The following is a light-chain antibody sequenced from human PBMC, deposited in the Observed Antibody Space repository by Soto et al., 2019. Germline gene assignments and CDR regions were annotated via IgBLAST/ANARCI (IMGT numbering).Light chain of an antibody. J-gene: IGKJ4*01. CDR3: QQYKDWPPLT. CDR1: QSVSVY. CDR2: GAS. Sequence: EIILTQSPGTLSVSPGETVTLVCRASQSVSVYLAWYQQKSGQPPRLLIHGASDRATGVPARFSGSGSGTEFTFRISSLQSEDFGTYYCQQYKDWPPLTFGGGTRVDIK. V-gene: IGKV3-15*01.